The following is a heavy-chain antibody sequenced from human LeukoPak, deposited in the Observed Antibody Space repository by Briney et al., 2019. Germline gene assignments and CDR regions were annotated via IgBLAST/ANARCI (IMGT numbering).Heavy chain of an antibody. CDR1: GFTFDEYG. Sequence: PGGSLRLSCAASGFTFDEYGMTWVRQAPGKGLEWVCGINWSGESTGYADSVKGRFTISRDNSKNTLYLQMNSLRAEDTAVYYCAKESAIHAFDIWGQGTMVTVSS. CDR3: AKESAIHAFDI. CDR2: INWSGEST. V-gene: IGHV3-20*04. J-gene: IGHJ3*02. D-gene: IGHD2-21*01.